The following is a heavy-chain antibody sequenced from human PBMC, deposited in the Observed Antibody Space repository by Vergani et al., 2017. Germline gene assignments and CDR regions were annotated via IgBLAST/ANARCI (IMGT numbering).Heavy chain of an antibody. D-gene: IGHD2-2*01. CDR3: AGDRRDIVVVPAATWRGVDP. Sequence: QVQLVQSGAEVKKPGSSVKVSCKASGGTFSSYAISWVRQAPGQGLEWMGGISPIFGTANYAQKFQGRVTITADESTSTAYMELSSLRSEDTAGYYCAGDRRDIVVVPAATWRGVDPWDQGTLVTVSS. CDR2: ISPIFGTA. J-gene: IGHJ5*02. CDR1: GGTFSSYA. V-gene: IGHV1-69*01.